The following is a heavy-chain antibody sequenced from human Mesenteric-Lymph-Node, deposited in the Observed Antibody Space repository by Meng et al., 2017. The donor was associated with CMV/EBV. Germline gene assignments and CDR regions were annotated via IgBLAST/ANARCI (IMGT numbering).Heavy chain of an antibody. J-gene: IGHJ2*01. Sequence: GGSLRLSCVASAFTFSSYAVHWVRQAPGKGLEWVAVISYDGSNKYYADSVKGRFTISRDNSKNTLYLQMDSLSAEDTAVYYCARRYFDLWGRGTLVTVSS. CDR1: AFTFSSYA. V-gene: IGHV3-30-3*01. CDR2: ISYDGSNK. CDR3: ARRYFDL.